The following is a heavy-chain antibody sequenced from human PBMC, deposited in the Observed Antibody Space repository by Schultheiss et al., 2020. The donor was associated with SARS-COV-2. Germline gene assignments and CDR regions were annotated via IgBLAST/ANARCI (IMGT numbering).Heavy chain of an antibody. J-gene: IGHJ5*02. CDR1: GGSFSGYY. V-gene: IGHV4-34*01. Sequence: SETLSLTCAVYGGSFSGYYWNWIRQPPGKGLEWIGEISHSGITGYNPSLKSRVTISVDTSKNQFSLKLNSVNAADTAVYYCARGLYPYSPDFDPWGQGTLVTVSS. CDR2: ISHSGIT. D-gene: IGHD5-18*01. CDR3: ARGLYPYSPDFDP.